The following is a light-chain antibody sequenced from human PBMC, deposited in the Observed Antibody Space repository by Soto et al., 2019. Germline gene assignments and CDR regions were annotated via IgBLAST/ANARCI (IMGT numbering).Light chain of an antibody. CDR2: WAS. CDR1: QSVLYSSNNKNY. J-gene: IGKJ1*01. Sequence: DIVMTQSPDSLAVSLGERATINCKSSQSVLYSSNNKNYLAWYQQKPGPPPKLLIYWASTRESRVPDRFSGSGSGTDFTLTVGSLQAEDVAVYYCQQYYRPWTFGQGTKVEIK. CDR3: QQYYRPWT. V-gene: IGKV4-1*01.